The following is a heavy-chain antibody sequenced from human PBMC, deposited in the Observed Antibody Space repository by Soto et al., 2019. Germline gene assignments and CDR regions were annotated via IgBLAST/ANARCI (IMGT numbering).Heavy chain of an antibody. D-gene: IGHD1-1*01. V-gene: IGHV4-59*12. CDR1: GGSISSYY. CDR3: ARFHNWNVDY. J-gene: IGHJ4*02. CDR2: IYYSGST. Sequence: TSETLSLTCTVSGGSISSYYWSWIRQPPGKGLEWIGYIYYSGSTNYNPSLKSRVTISVDTSKNSLYLQMNSLRAEDTAVYYCARFHNWNVDYWGQGTLVTVSS.